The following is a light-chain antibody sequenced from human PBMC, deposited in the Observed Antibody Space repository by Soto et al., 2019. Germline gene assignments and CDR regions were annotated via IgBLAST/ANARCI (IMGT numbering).Light chain of an antibody. Sequence: EIVLTQSPGTLSLSPWERATLSCRASQNVARNYLAWYQQRPGQAPRLLIYDASTRATGIPDRFSGSGSGTDFTLTISRLEPEDFAVYFCQQYARSPLAFGGGTKVDIK. J-gene: IGKJ4*01. CDR2: DAS. CDR3: QQYARSPLA. V-gene: IGKV3-20*01. CDR1: QNVARNY.